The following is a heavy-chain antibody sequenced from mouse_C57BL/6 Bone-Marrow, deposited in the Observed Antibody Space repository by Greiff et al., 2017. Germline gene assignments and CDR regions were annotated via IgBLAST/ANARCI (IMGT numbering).Heavy chain of an antibody. CDR1: GYSITSGYD. CDR3: ARYWDVHWYFDV. D-gene: IGHD4-1*01. V-gene: IGHV3-1*01. J-gene: IGHJ1*03. CDR2: ISYSGST. Sequence: EVQLQESGPGMVKPSQSLSLTCTVTGYSITSGYDWHWIRHFPGNKLEWMGYISYSGSTNYNPSLKSRISITHDTSTNHFFLKLNSVTTEDTAPYYCARYWDVHWYFDVWGTGTTVTVSS.